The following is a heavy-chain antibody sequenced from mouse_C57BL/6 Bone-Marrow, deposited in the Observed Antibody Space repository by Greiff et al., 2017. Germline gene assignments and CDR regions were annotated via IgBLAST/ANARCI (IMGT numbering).Heavy chain of an antibody. D-gene: IGHD2-1*01. CDR3: AREGATVATRGAMDY. J-gene: IGHJ4*01. CDR2: IDPSDSYT. Sequence: QVQLQQPGAELVKPGASVKLSCKASGYTFTSYWMQWVNQRPGQGLEWIGEIDPSDSYTNYNQKFKGKATLTVDTSSSTAYMQLSSLTSEDSAVYYGAREGATVATRGAMDYWGQGTTGTVSS. V-gene: IGHV1-50*01. CDR1: GYTFTSYW.